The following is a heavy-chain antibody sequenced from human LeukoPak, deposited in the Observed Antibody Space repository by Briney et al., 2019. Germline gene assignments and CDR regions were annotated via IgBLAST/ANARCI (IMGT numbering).Heavy chain of an antibody. D-gene: IGHD1-26*01. Sequence: PGGSLSLSCAASGFTYSVYSMNWVRQAPGRGLQWVALMSYAGDKRYYADSVKGRFTISRDNSKNPLYLQMSSLRPEDTAVYYCARKNGAYWYLDLWGRGTLVTVSS. CDR1: GFTYSVYS. CDR2: MSYAGDKR. CDR3: ARKNGAYWYLDL. J-gene: IGHJ2*01. V-gene: IGHV3-30-3*01.